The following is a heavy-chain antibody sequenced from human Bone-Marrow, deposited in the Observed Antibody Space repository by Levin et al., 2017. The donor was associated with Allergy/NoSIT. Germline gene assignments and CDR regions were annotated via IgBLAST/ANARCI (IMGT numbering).Heavy chain of an antibody. D-gene: IGHD3-3*01. CDR3: ARGTVYDFWSGPEKYYFDY. CDR1: GGSISSYY. V-gene: IGHV4-59*01. Sequence: SQTLSLTCTVSGGSISSYYWSWIRPPPGKGLEWIGYIYYSGSTNYNPSLKSRVTISVDTSKNQFSLKLSSVTAADTAVYYCARGTVYDFWSGPEKYYFDYWGQGTLVTVSS. J-gene: IGHJ4*02. CDR2: IYYSGST.